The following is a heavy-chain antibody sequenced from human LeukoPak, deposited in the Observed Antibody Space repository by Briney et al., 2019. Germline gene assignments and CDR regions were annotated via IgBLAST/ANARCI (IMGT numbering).Heavy chain of an antibody. CDR3: ARGTPEMATINDAFDI. Sequence: SETLSLTCAVYGGSFSGYYWSWIRQPPGKGLEWIGEINHSGSTNYNPSLKSRVTISVDTSKSQFSLKLSSVTAADTAVYYCARGTPEMATINDAFDIWGQGTMVPVSS. J-gene: IGHJ3*02. CDR1: GGSFSGYY. D-gene: IGHD5-24*01. CDR2: INHSGST. V-gene: IGHV4-34*01.